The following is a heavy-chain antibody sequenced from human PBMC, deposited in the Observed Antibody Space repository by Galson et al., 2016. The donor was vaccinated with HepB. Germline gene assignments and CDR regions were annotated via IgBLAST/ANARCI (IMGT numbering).Heavy chain of an antibody. CDR2: ISSSGSNI. Sequence: SLRLSCAASGITFSDSYMTWIRQAPGKGLEWLSYISSSGSNIYYADSVKGRFTISRDKAKSSLYLQMNSVRAEDTAVYYCARVMVDYHYWSNKPKHYYSGMDVWGQGTTVTVSS. CDR3: ARVMVDYHYWSNKPKHYYSGMDV. D-gene: IGHD3-3*01. V-gene: IGHV3-11*01. J-gene: IGHJ6*02. CDR1: GITFSDSY.